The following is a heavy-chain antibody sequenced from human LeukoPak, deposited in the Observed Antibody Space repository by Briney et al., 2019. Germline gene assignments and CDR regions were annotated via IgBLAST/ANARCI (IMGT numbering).Heavy chain of an antibody. J-gene: IGHJ4*02. CDR3: ARDPRSKGGDWGDFDY. D-gene: IGHD2-21*02. V-gene: IGHV3-30-3*01. Sequence: QAGGSLRLSCAASGFTFSSYAMHWVRQAPGKGLEWVAVISYDGSNKYYADSVKGRFTISRDNSKNTLYLQMNSLRAEDTAVYYCARDPRSKGGDWGDFDYWGQGTLVAVSS. CDR1: GFTFSSYA. CDR2: ISYDGSNK.